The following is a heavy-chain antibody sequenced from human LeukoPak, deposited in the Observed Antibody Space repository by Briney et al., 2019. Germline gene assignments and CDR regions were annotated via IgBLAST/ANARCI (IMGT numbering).Heavy chain of an antibody. Sequence: PGGCLRLSCAASGFTFSNAWMSWVRQAPGKGREWVGRIKSKTDGGTTDYAAPVKGRFTISRDDSKNTLYLQMNSLKTEDTAVYYCTTDSMDSSGFYYFDYWGQGTLVTVSS. CDR2: IKSKTDGGTT. CDR1: GFTFSNAW. CDR3: TTDSMDSSGFYYFDY. D-gene: IGHD3-22*01. V-gene: IGHV3-15*01. J-gene: IGHJ4*02.